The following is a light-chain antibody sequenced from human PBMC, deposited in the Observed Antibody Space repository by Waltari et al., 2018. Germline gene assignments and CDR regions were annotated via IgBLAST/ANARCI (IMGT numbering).Light chain of an antibody. CDR3: NSRDSSGHHK. CDR2: GSN. Sequence: SSGLTQDPAVSVALGQTVTITCQGASLRVYYVRWYQQKPGQAPVLVIYGSNDRPSGIPDRFSGSTSRNRASLIITGAQAEDEADYYCNSRDSSGHHKFGGGTKLTVL. V-gene: IGLV3-19*01. J-gene: IGLJ2*01. CDR1: SLRVYY.